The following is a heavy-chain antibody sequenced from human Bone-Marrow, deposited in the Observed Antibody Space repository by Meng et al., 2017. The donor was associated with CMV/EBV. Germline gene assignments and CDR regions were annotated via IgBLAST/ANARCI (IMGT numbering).Heavy chain of an antibody. J-gene: IGHJ6*02. CDR3: ARDTVVVPAANSGYYYYYGMDV. D-gene: IGHD2-2*01. Sequence: GGSLRLSCAASGFTFSSYSMNWVRQAPGKGLEWVSSISSSSSYIYYADSVKGRFTISRDNAKNSLYLQMNSLRAEDTAVYYCARDTVVVPAANSGYYYYYGMDVWSKGPRSPSP. V-gene: IGHV3-21*01. CDR2: ISSSSSYI. CDR1: GFTFSSYS.